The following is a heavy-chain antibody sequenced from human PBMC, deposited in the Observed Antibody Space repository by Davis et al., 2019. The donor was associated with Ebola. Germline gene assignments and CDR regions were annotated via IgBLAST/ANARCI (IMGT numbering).Heavy chain of an antibody. D-gene: IGHD3-22*01. CDR3: VKDRSGGLGGYLFGMDV. V-gene: IGHV3-48*01. CDR2: IGSSSHTI. J-gene: IGHJ6*04. CDR1: GFAFDNYN. Sequence: GESLKISCAASGFAFDNYNMNWVRQAPGKGLEWVSYIGSSSHTISYADSVKGRFTISRDNAKNSLYLQMNSLRAEDTALYYCVKDRSGGLGGYLFGMDVWGKGTSVTVSS.